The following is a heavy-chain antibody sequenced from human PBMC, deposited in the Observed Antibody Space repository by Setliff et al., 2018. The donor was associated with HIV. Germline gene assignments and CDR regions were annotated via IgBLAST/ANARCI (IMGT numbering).Heavy chain of an antibody. CDR2: INPTGGST. V-gene: IGHV1-46*01. CDR1: GYTFTSYY. D-gene: IGHD3-22*01. J-gene: IGHJ1*01. Sequence: ASVKVSCKASGYTFTSYYMHWARQAPGQGLEWMGIINPTGGSTTYAQKFQGRVTMTRDMSTSTVYMELSSLRSEDRAMYYCARDFYGTSGYPEGYFQHWGQGTLVTVSS. CDR3: ARDFYGTSGYPEGYFQH.